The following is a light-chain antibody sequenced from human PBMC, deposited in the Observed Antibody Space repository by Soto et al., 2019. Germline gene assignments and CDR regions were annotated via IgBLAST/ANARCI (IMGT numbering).Light chain of an antibody. CDR3: SSYTSGSSHYV. Sequence: QSVLTQPASVSGSPGQSITISCTGTSSDVGAYNSVSWYQHHPGKAPKLIIYGVTNRPSGVSNRFSGSKSGNTASLTISGLQAEDEADYHCSSYTSGSSHYVFGTGTKLTVL. CDR2: GVT. V-gene: IGLV2-14*01. J-gene: IGLJ1*01. CDR1: SSDVGAYNS.